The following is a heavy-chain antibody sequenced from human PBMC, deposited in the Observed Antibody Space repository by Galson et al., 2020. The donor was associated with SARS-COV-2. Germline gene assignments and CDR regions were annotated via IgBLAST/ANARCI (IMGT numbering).Heavy chain of an antibody. D-gene: IGHD2-15*01. J-gene: IGHJ5*02. CDR2: IERDGSST. CDR3: ARGRYCDGGSCYPGDWCDP. CDR1: GFTFSSYW. Sequence: TGGSLRLSCAGSGFTFSSYWMHWVRQAPGKGLVWVSRIERDGSSTSYADSVKGRFTISRDNAKNTLYLQVNSLRAEDTAIYYCARGRYCDGGSCYPGDWCDPWGQGTLVTVSS. V-gene: IGHV3-74*01.